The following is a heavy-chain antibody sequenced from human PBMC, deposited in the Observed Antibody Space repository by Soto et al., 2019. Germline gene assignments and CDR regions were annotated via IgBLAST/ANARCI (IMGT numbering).Heavy chain of an antibody. Sequence: SETLSLTCTVSGGSISSGDYYWSWIRQPPGKGLEWIGYIYYSGSTYYNPSLKSRVTISVDTSKNQFSLKLSSVTAADTAVYYCARVIGHDYGDSQPNVDYWGQGTLVTVSS. CDR2: IYYSGST. J-gene: IGHJ4*02. CDR3: ARVIGHDYGDSQPNVDY. D-gene: IGHD4-17*01. V-gene: IGHV4-30-4*01. CDR1: GGSISSGDYY.